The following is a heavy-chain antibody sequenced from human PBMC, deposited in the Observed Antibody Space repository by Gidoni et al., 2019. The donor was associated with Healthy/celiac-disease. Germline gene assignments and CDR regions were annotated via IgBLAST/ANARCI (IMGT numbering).Heavy chain of an antibody. CDR2: IKQDGSEK. J-gene: IGHJ6*02. CDR3: ARDEIVVVPAAISYTGVRLYYYYGMDV. CDR1: GFTFSSYW. D-gene: IGHD2-2*02. V-gene: IGHV3-7*03. Sequence: EVQLVESGGGLVQPGGSLRLSCAASGFTFSSYWMSWVRQAPGKGLGWVANIKQDGSEKYYVDSVKGRFTISRDNAKNSLYLQMNSLRAEDTAVYYCARDEIVVVPAAISYTGVRLYYYYGMDVWGQGTTVTVSS.